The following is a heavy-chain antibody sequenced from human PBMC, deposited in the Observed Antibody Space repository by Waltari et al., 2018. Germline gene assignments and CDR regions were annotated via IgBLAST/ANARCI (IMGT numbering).Heavy chain of an antibody. J-gene: IGHJ4*02. Sequence: EVQLVESGGGLVKPGGSLRLSCAASGFTFSSYSMNWVRQAPGKGREWVSSISSGSSYIDYADSVKGRFTSSRDNAKNSLYLQMNSLRAEDTAVYYCARGYMTTVTTLGYWGQGTLVTVSS. V-gene: IGHV3-21*01. CDR1: GFTFSSYS. D-gene: IGHD4-17*01. CDR3: ARGYMTTVTTLGY. CDR2: ISSGSSYI.